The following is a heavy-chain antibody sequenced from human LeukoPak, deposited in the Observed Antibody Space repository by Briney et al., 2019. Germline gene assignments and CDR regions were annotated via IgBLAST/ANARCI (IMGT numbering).Heavy chain of an antibody. V-gene: IGHV1-69*04. Sequence: GASVKVSCKASGGTFSSYAISWVRQAPGQGLEWMGRIIPILGIANYAQKFQGRVTITADKSTSTAYMELSSLRSEDTAVHYCARDSIAAAGNAFDIWGQGTMVTVSS. CDR1: GGTFSSYA. J-gene: IGHJ3*02. D-gene: IGHD6-13*01. CDR3: ARDSIAAAGNAFDI. CDR2: IIPILGIA.